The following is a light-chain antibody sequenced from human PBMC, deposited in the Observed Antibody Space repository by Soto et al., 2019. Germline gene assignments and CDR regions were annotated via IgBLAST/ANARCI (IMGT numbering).Light chain of an antibody. CDR2: AAS. CDR1: QGISTY. Sequence: DIQLTQAPSFLSASVGDRVTITCRASQGISTYLVWYQQKPGKAPKLLIYAASTLQSGVPSRFSGSGSGTEFTLTINSLQAEDFATYYCQQLNSYPLTFGGGTKVEIK. V-gene: IGKV1-9*01. J-gene: IGKJ4*01. CDR3: QQLNSYPLT.